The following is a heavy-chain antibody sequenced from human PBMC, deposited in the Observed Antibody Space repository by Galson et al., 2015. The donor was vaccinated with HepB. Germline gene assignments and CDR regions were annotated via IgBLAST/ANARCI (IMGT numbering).Heavy chain of an antibody. Sequence: SLRLSCAASGFTFSDYYMSWIRQAPGKGLEWVSYISSSGSTIYYADSVKGRFTISRDNAKNSLYLQMNSLRAEDTAVYYCARTPWYGVSCFDYWGQGTLVTVSS. D-gene: IGHD6-13*01. J-gene: IGHJ4*02. V-gene: IGHV3-11*01. CDR2: ISSSGSTI. CDR1: GFTFSDYY. CDR3: ARTPWYGVSCFDY.